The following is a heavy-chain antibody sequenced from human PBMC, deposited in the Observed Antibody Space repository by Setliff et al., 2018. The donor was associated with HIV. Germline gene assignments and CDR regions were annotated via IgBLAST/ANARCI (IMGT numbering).Heavy chain of an antibody. V-gene: IGHV3-15*01. CDR3: TTDGIVVVPAAMPGDNYYGMDV. CDR2: IKSKTDGGTI. D-gene: IGHD2-2*01. J-gene: IGHJ6*02. CDR1: GFTFSNAW. Sequence: SLRLSCAASGFTFSNAWMSLVRQAPGKGLEWVGRIKSKTDGGTIDYAAPVKGRFTISRDDSKNTLYLQMNSLKTEDTTVYYCTTDGIVVVPAAMPGDNYYGMDVWGQGTTVTVSS.